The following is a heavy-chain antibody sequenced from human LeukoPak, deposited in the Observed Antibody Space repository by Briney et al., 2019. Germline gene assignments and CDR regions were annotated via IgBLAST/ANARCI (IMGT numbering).Heavy chain of an antibody. CDR3: ARVDYDFWSGYYYYYMDV. V-gene: IGHV4-59*01. J-gene: IGHJ6*03. D-gene: IGHD3-3*01. CDR2: VYYSGST. Sequence: SETLSLTCTVSGGSISSYYWSWIRQPPGKGLEWIGYVYYSGSTNYNPSLKSRVTISVDTSKNQFSLKLSSVTAADTAVYYCARVDYDFWSGYYYYYMDVWGKGTTVTVSS. CDR1: GGSISSYY.